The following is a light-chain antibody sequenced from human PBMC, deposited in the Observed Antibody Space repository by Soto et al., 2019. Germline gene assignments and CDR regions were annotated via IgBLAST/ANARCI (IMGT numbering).Light chain of an antibody. CDR2: GAS. CDR3: QSYNDWPFS. V-gene: IGKV3-15*01. CDR1: ENLSTY. J-gene: IGKJ2*01. Sequence: EIVMTQSPAALSVSPGERVTLSCRASENLSTYLAWYQHKPGQAPRLLIYGASTKATGIPARFSGSGSATDFTLTISSLQSEDFAVYYCQSYNDWPFSFGQGTKVDIK.